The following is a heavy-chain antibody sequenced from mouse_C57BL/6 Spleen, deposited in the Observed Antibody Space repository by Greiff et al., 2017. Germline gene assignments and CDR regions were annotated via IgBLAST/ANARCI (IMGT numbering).Heavy chain of an antibody. D-gene: IGHD2-3*01. Sequence: EVKLQESGPGLVKPSQSLSLTCSVTGYSITSGYYWNWIRQFPGNKLEWMGYISYDGSNNYNPSLKNRISITRDTSKNQFFLKLNSVTTEDTATXYCAREPPFYDGYYVGAYWGQGTLVTVSA. V-gene: IGHV3-6*01. J-gene: IGHJ3*01. CDR2: ISYDGSN. CDR3: AREPPFYDGYYVGAY. CDR1: GYSITSGYY.